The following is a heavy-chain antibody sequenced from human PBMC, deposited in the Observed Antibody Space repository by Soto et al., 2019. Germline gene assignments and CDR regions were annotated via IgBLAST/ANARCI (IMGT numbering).Heavy chain of an antibody. CDR3: ARRLRYSSGPSNWFDP. V-gene: IGHV4-39*01. D-gene: IGHD6-19*01. Sequence: PSETLSLTCTVSGGSISGSSYYWGWIRKPPGKGLEWIGNIYLSGTTYYNPSLKSRVTISYDTSKNQFSLNLRSVTAADTAVYYCARRLRYSSGPSNWFDPWGQGTLVTVSS. CDR2: IYLSGTT. J-gene: IGHJ5*02. CDR1: GGSISGSSYY.